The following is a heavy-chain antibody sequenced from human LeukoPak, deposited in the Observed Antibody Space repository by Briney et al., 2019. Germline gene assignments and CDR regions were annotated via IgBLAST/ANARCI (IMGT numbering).Heavy chain of an antibody. J-gene: IGHJ5*02. V-gene: IGHV1-46*01. D-gene: IGHD3-10*01. CDR3: ARDEGMDWFDP. CDR2: MNPSGGST. Sequence: ASVKVSCKASGYTFINYYNHWVRQAPGQGLEWMGIMNPSGGSTIYAQKLQGRVTMTRDTSTSTAYMELSSLRSEDTAVYYCARDEGMDWFDPWGQGTLVTVSS. CDR1: GYTFINYY.